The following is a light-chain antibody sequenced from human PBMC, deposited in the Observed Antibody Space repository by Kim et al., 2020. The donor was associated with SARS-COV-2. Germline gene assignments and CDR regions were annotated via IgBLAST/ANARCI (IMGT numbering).Light chain of an antibody. CDR3: QAWDSSTKV. V-gene: IGLV3-1*01. CDR2: QDT. CDR1: KLGDKY. J-gene: IGLJ1*01. Sequence: ELTQPPSVSVSPGQTASITCSGDKLGDKYACWYQQKPGQSPVLVIYQDTKRPSGIPERFSGSNSGNTATLTISGTQAMDEADYYCQAWDSSTKVFGTGTKVTVL.